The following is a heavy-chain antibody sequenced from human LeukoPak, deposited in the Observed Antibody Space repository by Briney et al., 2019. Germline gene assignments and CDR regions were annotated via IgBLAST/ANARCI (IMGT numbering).Heavy chain of an antibody. Sequence: PSETLSLTCTVSGGSISTHYWSWIRQPAGKGLEWIGRIYTSGSTNYNPSLKSRVTMSVDTSKNQFSLKLSSVTAADTAVYYCARDFTDSGSSLVYYYYYYMDVWGKGTTVTVSS. CDR1: GGSISTHY. CDR3: ARDFTDSGSSLVYYYYYYMDV. CDR2: IYTSGST. V-gene: IGHV4-4*07. J-gene: IGHJ6*03. D-gene: IGHD1-26*01.